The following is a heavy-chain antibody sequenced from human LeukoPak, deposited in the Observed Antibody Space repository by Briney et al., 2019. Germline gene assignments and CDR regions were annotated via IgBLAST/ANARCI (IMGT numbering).Heavy chain of an antibody. V-gene: IGHV3-23*01. CDR2: ISGSGGTT. J-gene: IGHJ4*02. D-gene: IGHD5-12*01. CDR3: AKGDVVTAIFPLDY. CDR1: GFTFSSYA. Sequence: GGSLRLSCAASGFTFSSYAMSWVRQAPGKGLELVSGISGSGGTTYYADSVQGRFTISRDNSKKTLFLQMSSLRAEDTAVYYCAKGDVVTAIFPLDYWGQGTLVIVSS.